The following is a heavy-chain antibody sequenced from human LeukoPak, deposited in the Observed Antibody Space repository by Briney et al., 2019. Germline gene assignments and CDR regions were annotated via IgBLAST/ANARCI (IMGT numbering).Heavy chain of an antibody. V-gene: IGHV1-46*01. CDR2: INPSGGST. Sequence: GASVKVSCKASGYTFTSYYMHWVRQAPGQGLEWMGIINPSGGSTSYAQKFQGRVTMTRDTSTSTVYMELSSLRSEDTAVYYCARDGLSRSSGGYPVDYWGQGTLVTVSS. CDR1: GYTFTSYY. J-gene: IGHJ4*02. CDR3: ARDGLSRSSGGYPVDY. D-gene: IGHD6-19*01.